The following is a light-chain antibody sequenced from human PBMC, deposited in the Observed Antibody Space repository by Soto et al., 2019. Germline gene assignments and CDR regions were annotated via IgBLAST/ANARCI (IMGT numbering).Light chain of an antibody. J-gene: IGKJ1*01. CDR2: KAS. CDR3: QQYNSYSWA. Sequence: DIQMTQSPSTLSASVGDRVTITCRASQSISTWLAWYQQRAGKAPKLLIYKASNLESGVPSRFSGSGSGTDFTLTISSLQPDDFSIYYCQQYNSYSWAFGQGSKV. V-gene: IGKV1-5*03. CDR1: QSISTW.